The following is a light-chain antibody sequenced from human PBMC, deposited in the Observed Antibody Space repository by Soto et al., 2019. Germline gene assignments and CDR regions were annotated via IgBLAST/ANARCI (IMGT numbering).Light chain of an antibody. J-gene: IGKJ4*01. CDR2: GAS. Sequence: EMVLTQSPGTLSLATAEGATLSSRASQSVSNNYLAWYQQNPGQAPRLLIYGASNRATGIPDRFSGSGSGTEFTLTISSLQSEDFTIYYCQYYNNWLATFGGGTKVDI. V-gene: IGKV3D-15*01. CDR1: QSVSNN. CDR3: QYYNNWLAT.